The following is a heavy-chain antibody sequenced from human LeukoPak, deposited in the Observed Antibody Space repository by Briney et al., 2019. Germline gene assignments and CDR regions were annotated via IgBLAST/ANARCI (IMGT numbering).Heavy chain of an antibody. CDR1: GFTFSSYG. D-gene: IGHD6-6*01. V-gene: IGHV3-30*18. CDR2: ISYDGSNK. Sequence: GRSLRLSCAASGFTFSSYGMHWVRQAPGKGLEWVAVISYDGSNKYYADSVKGRFTISRDNSKNTLYLQMNSLRAEDTAVYHCAKETAARAFDYWGQGTLVTVSS. J-gene: IGHJ4*02. CDR3: AKETAARAFDY.